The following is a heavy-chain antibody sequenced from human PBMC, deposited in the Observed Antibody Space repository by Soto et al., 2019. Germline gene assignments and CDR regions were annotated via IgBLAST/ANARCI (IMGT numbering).Heavy chain of an antibody. D-gene: IGHD3-10*01. Sequence: QVQLEESGGGMVQPGKSLGLSCAASSFTFNSYDMHWVRQAPGKGLEWVAVISYDGSNKYYADCVKGRFTISRDNAKNTLYLQMNSLRAEDTAVYYCARDGGGGWFGEFADYWGQGTLVTVSS. CDR2: ISYDGSNK. CDR1: SFTFNSYD. CDR3: ARDGGGGWFGEFADY. J-gene: IGHJ4*02. V-gene: IGHV3-30-3*01.